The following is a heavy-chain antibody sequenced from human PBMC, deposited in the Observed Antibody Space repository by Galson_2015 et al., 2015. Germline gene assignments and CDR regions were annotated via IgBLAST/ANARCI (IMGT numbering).Heavy chain of an antibody. Sequence: SLRLSCAASGFTFSGHAMTWVRQAPGKGLEWVSGILSTGISTYYAESVKGRFTISRDNSKNSLSLQMNSLRVDDTAIYHCTDPPSGLWGQGTLVTVSS. CDR2: ILSTGIST. V-gene: IGHV3-23*01. D-gene: IGHD6-25*01. J-gene: IGHJ4*02. CDR1: GFTFSGHA. CDR3: TDPPSGL.